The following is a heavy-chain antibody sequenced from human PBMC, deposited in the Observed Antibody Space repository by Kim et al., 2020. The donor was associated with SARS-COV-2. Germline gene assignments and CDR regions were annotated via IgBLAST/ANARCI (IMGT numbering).Heavy chain of an antibody. J-gene: IGHJ6*03. V-gene: IGHV4-59*01. CDR3: ARVKTDYYYYMDV. CDR2: IHYSGSANYT. CDR1: GDSISSYY. Sequence: SETLSLTCTVSGDSISSYYWSWIRQPPGKGLEWIGYIHYSGSANYTNYNPSLKSRVTISLDTSKNQFSLKLSSVTAAATAVFYCARVKTDYYYYMDVWG.